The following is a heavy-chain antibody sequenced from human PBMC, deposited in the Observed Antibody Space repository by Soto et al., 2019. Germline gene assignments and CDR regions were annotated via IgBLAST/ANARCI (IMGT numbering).Heavy chain of an antibody. CDR2: ISYDGSNK. CDR1: GFTFSFYG. V-gene: IGHV3-30*18. J-gene: IGHJ3*02. D-gene: IGHD3-10*01. CDR3: AKDLGHGGRGAFDI. Sequence: QVQLVESGGGVVQPGRSLRLSCAASGFTFSFYGMHWVRQAPGKGLEWVAVISYDGSNKYYADSVKGRFTISRDNSKNTLSLQMNSLRAEDTAVYYCAKDLGHGGRGAFDIWGQGTMVTVSS.